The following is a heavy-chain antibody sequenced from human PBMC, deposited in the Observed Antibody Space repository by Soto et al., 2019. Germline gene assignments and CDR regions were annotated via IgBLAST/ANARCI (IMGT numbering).Heavy chain of an antibody. D-gene: IGHD2-15*01. CDR3: VKQAHGLDGVAFDY. CDR1: GFTFSSHS. CDR2: ASSDGGTK. J-gene: IGHJ4*02. V-gene: IGHV3-30*14. Sequence: PGGSLRLSYMTSGFTFSSHSRHWFRQTPAKGLEWVAVASSDGGTKFYADSVKGRFTISRDNSKNTLFLQMGSLRPEDTAIYYCVKQAHGLDGVAFDYWGQGTQVTVSS.